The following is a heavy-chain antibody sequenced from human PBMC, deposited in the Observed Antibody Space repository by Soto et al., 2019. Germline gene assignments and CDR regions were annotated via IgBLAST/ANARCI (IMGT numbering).Heavy chain of an antibody. Sequence: SQKLSLTCTVSAGSTSPCNWSSIRLPLGKGLEWIGYIYYSGSTNYNPSLKSRVTISVDTSKNQFSLKLSSVTAADAAVYYCATFRGMTTATTERSFDYWGQGTLVTVS. CDR3: ATFRGMTTATTERSFDY. J-gene: IGHJ4*02. CDR2: IYYSGST. D-gene: IGHD4-17*01. CDR1: AGSTSPCN. V-gene: IGHV4-59*08.